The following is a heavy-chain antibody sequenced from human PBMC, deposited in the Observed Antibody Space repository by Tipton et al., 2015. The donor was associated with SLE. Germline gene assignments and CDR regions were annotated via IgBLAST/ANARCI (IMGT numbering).Heavy chain of an antibody. CDR2: IDHSGST. D-gene: IGHD3-10*01. CDR3: ARDSKLSMVQGVQGRFDY. V-gene: IGHV4-38-2*02. J-gene: IGHJ4*02. CDR1: GYSISSGYY. Sequence: TLSLTCAVSGYSISSGYYWGWFRQPPGKGLAWIGSIDHSGSTYYNPSLKSGVTISVDTSMNQFSLKLSSVTAADTAVYYCARDSKLSMVQGVQGRFDYWGQGTLVTVPS.